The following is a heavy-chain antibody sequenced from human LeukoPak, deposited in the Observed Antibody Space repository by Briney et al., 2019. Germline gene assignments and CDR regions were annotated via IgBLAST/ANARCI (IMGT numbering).Heavy chain of an antibody. Sequence: SETLSLTCAFYVWSFSGYYWSWIRQPPGKGLEWIGEINHSGSTNYNPSLKSRVTISVDTSKNQFSLKLSSVTAADTAVYYCARGQSAPAHYVDYWGQGTLVTVSS. V-gene: IGHV4-34*01. CDR3: ARGQSAPAHYVDY. J-gene: IGHJ4*02. CDR1: VWSFSGYY. CDR2: INHSGST. D-gene: IGHD3-10*02.